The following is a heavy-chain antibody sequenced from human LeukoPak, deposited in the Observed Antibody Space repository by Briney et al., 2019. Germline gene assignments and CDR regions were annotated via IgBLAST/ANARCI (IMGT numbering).Heavy chain of an antibody. CDR1: GGSISSYY. J-gene: IGHJ4*02. CDR3: AREMATITSAAYFDY. D-gene: IGHD5-24*01. Sequence: SETLSLTCTVSGGSISSYYWSWMRQPPGKGLEWIGYIYYSGSTNYNPSLKRRVTISVNSSKNQFSLKLSSVTAADTAVYYCAREMATITSAAYFDYWGQGTLVTVSS. CDR2: IYYSGST. V-gene: IGHV4-59*01.